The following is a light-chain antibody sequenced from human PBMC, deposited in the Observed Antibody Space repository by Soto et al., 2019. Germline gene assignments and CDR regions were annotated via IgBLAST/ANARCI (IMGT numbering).Light chain of an antibody. J-gene: IGKJ2*01. Sequence: EIVLTQSPGTLSLSPGERATLSCRASQSVSSSYLAWYQQKPGQAPRLLIYGASSRATGIPDRFSGSGSGTDFTLTIIRLQPDDVSVYYCQQYGSSPPYTFGQGTKLEIK. CDR2: GAS. CDR1: QSVSSSY. V-gene: IGKV3-20*01. CDR3: QQYGSSPPYT.